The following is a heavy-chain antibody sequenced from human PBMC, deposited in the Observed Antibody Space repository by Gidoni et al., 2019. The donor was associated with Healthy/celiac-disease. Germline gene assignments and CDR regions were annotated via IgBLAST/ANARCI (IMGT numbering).Heavy chain of an antibody. V-gene: IGHV3-49*03. J-gene: IGHJ6*02. Sequence: EVQLVESGGGLVQPGRSLRLSCTASGFPFGDYAMSWLRQAPGKGLEWVGFIRSKAYGGTTEYAASVKGRFTISRDDSKSIAYLQMNSLKTEDTAVYYCTRAGTIFGMDVWGQGTTVTVSS. D-gene: IGHD3-9*01. CDR3: TRAGTIFGMDV. CDR1: GFPFGDYA. CDR2: IRSKAYGGTT.